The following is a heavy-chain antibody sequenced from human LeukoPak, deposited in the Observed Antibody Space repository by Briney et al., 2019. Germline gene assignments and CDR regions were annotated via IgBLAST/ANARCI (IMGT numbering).Heavy chain of an antibody. CDR3: ARTRYNSLGGDY. CDR2: IWYDGTNK. D-gene: IGHD1-14*01. V-gene: IGHV3-33*01. J-gene: IGHJ4*02. Sequence: GGSLRLSCAVSGFTFSDYGMHWVRQAPGKGLEWVAVIWYDGTNKYYADSVEGRFTISRDNSKNTLYLQMNSLRAEDTAVYYCARTRYNSLGGDYWGQRTPVTVSS. CDR1: GFTFSDYG.